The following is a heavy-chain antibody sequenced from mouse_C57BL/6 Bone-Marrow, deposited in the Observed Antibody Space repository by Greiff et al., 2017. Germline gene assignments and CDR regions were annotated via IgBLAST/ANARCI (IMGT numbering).Heavy chain of an antibody. CDR2: IDPNSGGT. CDR3: ARRRRRVAYYFDY. J-gene: IGHJ2*01. V-gene: IGHV1-72*01. Sequence: VQLQQPGAELVKPGASVKLSCKASGYTFTSYWMHWVKQRPGRGLEWIGRIDPNSGGTKYNEKFKSKATLTVDKPSSTAYMQLSSLTSEDSAVDYCARRRRRVAYYFDYWGQGTTLTVSA. CDR1: GYTFTSYW.